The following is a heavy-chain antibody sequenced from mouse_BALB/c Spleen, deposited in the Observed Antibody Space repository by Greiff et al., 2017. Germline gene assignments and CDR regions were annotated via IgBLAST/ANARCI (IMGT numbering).Heavy chain of an antibody. CDR2: ILPGSGST. Sequence: QVQLKESGAELMKPGASVKISCKATGYTFSSYWIEWVKQRPGHGLEWIGEILPGSGSTNYNEKFKGKATFTADTSSNTAYMQLSSLTSEDSAVYYCARKFGYYVGFAYWGQGTLVTVSA. J-gene: IGHJ3*01. CDR1: GYTFSSYW. CDR3: ARKFGYYVGFAY. D-gene: IGHD2-3*01. V-gene: IGHV1-9*01.